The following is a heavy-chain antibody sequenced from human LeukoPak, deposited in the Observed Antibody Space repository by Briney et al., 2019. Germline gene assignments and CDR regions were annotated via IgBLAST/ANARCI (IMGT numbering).Heavy chain of an antibody. CDR2: INSDGSST. CDR3: ARGGSSGYYFIYYFDY. J-gene: IGHJ4*02. D-gene: IGHD3-22*01. Sequence: GGSLRLSCAASGFTFSSYWMHWVRQAPGKGLVWVSRINSDGSSTSYADSVKGRFTISRDNAKNTLYLQMNSLRAEDTAVYYCARGGSSGYYFIYYFDYWGQGTLVTVSS. V-gene: IGHV3-74*01. CDR1: GFTFSSYW.